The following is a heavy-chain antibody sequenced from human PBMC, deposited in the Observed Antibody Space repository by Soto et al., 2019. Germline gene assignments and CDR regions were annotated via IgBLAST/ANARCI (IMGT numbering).Heavy chain of an antibody. D-gene: IGHD2-8*01. J-gene: IGHJ4*02. CDR2: IYYTGST. V-gene: IGHV4-59*02. Sequence: SETLSLTCSVSGGYVHSYYWSWLRQSPGRGLEWIAYIYYTGSTKYNPSLKSRATTSLDTSKNEVYLKMTSVTAADTAVYYCARARVRGVSPDYDFWGQGTQVTVSS. CDR1: GGYVHSYY. CDR3: ARARVRGVSPDYDF.